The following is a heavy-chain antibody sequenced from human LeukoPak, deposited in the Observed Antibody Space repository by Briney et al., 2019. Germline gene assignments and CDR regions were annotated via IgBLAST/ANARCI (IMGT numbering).Heavy chain of an antibody. D-gene: IGHD2-15*01. CDR2: ISNNGGYT. Sequence: GGSLRLSCAASGFNFANHAMSWVRQTPGKGLEWVSAISNNGGYTYYADSVQGRFTISRDNSKSTLCLQMNSLRAEDTAVYYCAKQLGYCSDGSCYFPYWGQGTLVTVSS. V-gene: IGHV3-23*01. J-gene: IGHJ4*02. CDR1: GFNFANHA. CDR3: AKQLGYCSDGSCYFPY.